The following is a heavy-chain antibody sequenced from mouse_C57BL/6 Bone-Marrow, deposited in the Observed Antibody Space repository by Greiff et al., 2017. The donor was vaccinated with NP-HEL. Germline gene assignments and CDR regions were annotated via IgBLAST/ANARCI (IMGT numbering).Heavy chain of an antibody. D-gene: IGHD4-1*01. CDR1: GYTFTSYW. V-gene: IGHV1-59*01. Sequence: VQLQQSGAELVRPGTSVKLSCKASGYTFTSYWMHWVKQRPGQGLEWIGVIDPSDSYTNYNQKFKGKATLTVDTSSSTAYMQLSSLTSEDSAVYYCARTGCWYFDVWGTGTTVTVSS. CDR3: ARTGCWYFDV. J-gene: IGHJ1*03. CDR2: IDPSDSYT.